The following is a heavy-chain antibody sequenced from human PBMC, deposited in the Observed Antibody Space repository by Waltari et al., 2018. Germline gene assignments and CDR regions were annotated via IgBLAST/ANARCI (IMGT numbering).Heavy chain of an antibody. D-gene: IGHD2-15*01. J-gene: IGHJ3*02. V-gene: IGHV3-64*07. CDR2: INSNGGST. CDR3: TRDLGGVDCSGGSCYKLDAFNI. Sequence: QLVESGGGLVQPGGSLRLSCAASGFSIGGYAMHWVRQTPGKGLEYISAINSNGGSTYYADSVRGRFTMSRDNSKSTLVLQVGSLRPDDMAVYYGTRDLGGVDCSGGSCYKLDAFNIWGHGTAVTVSS. CDR1: GFSIGGYA.